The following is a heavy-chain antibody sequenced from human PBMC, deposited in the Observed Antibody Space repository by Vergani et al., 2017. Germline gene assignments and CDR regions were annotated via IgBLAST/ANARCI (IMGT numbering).Heavy chain of an antibody. CDR3: ARGGDTAMVTFDY. D-gene: IGHD5-18*01. V-gene: IGHV1-2*02. CDR1: GYTLTGYY. CDR2: INPNSGST. J-gene: IGHJ4*02. Sequence: QVQLVQSGAEVKKPGASVKVSCKASGYTLTGYYMHWVRQAPGQGLEWMGWINPNSGSTTYAQKFQGRVTMTRDKSISTAYMELSRLRSADTAVYYCARGGDTAMVTFDYWGQGTLVTVSS.